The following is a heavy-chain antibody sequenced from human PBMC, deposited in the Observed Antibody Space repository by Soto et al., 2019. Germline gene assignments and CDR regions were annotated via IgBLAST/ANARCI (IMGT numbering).Heavy chain of an antibody. V-gene: IGHV3-64*01. CDR2: ISSNGGST. CDR3: ATSGYSSGWYHAY. J-gene: IGHJ4*02. Sequence: GGSLRLSCAASGFTFSSYAMHWVRQAPGKGLEYVSAISSNGGSTYYANSVKGRFTISRDNSKNTLYLQMGSLRAEDMAVYYCATSGYSSGWYHAYWGQGTLVTVSS. CDR1: GFTFSSYA. D-gene: IGHD6-19*01.